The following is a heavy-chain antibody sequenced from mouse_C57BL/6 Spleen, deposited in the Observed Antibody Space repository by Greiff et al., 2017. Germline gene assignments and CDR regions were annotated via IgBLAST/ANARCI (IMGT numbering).Heavy chain of an antibody. Sequence: VKLQESGPELVKPGASVKISCKASGYAFSSSWMNWVKQRPGKGLEWIGRIYPGDGDTNYNGKFKGKATLTADKSSSTAYMQLSSLTSEDSAVYFCARGLQEAMDYWGQGTSVTVSS. J-gene: IGHJ4*01. D-gene: IGHD3-1*01. CDR3: ARGLQEAMDY. CDR2: IYPGDGDT. CDR1: GYAFSSSW. V-gene: IGHV1-82*01.